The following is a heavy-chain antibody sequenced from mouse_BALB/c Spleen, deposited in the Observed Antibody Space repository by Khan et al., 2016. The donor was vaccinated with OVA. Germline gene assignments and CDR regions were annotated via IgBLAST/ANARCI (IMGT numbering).Heavy chain of an antibody. J-gene: IGHJ3*01. CDR3: ARQGYGWGFAY. D-gene: IGHD1-1*01. V-gene: IGHV5-6*01. Sequence: VQLKESGGDLVKPGGSLKLSCAASGFTFSSYGMSWVRQTPDKRLEWVAIIISGDIYTYYPDSVKGRFTISRDNAKNTLYLQMSSLKSEDTAMYYCARQGYGWGFAYWGQGTLVTVSA. CDR2: IISGDIYT. CDR1: GFTFSSYG.